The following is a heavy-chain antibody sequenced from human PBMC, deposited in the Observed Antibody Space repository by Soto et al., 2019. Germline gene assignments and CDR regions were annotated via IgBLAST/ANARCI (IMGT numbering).Heavy chain of an antibody. CDR3: ARGRRQQLVHYVDY. V-gene: IGHV4-34*01. CDR1: GGSFSGYY. D-gene: IGHD6-13*01. J-gene: IGHJ4*02. Sequence: QVQLQQWGAGLLKPAATLSLTCAVYGGSFSGYYWSWIRQPPGKGLEWIGEINHSGSTNYNPSLKSRVTISVDTSKNQFSLKLSSVTAADTAVYYCARGRRQQLVHYVDYWGQGNLVPVSS. CDR2: INHSGST.